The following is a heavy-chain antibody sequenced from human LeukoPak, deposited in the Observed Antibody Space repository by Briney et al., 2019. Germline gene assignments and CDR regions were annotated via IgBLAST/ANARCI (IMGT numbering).Heavy chain of an antibody. Sequence: GGSLRLSCAASRFTFSSYAMHWVRQAPGKGLEWVAVISYDGSNKHYADSVKGRFTISRDNSKNTLYLQMNSLRAEDTAVYYCARGSLWLQLDYWGQGTLVTVSS. CDR2: ISYDGSNK. J-gene: IGHJ4*02. V-gene: IGHV3-30-3*01. D-gene: IGHD5-24*01. CDR3: ARGSLWLQLDY. CDR1: RFTFSSYA.